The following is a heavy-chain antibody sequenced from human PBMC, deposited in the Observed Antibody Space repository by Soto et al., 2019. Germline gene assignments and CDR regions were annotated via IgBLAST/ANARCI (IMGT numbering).Heavy chain of an antibody. CDR3: ARGRAGSSSLGY. CDR1: GGSFSGYY. Sequence: QVQLQQWGAGLLKPSETLSLTCAVYGGSFSGYYWSWIRQPPGKGLGWIGEINHSGSTNYNPSLKSRVTISVDTSKNQFPLKLSSVPAADTAVYYCARGRAGSSSLGYWGQGTLVTVSS. D-gene: IGHD6-6*01. CDR2: INHSGST. J-gene: IGHJ4*02. V-gene: IGHV4-34*01.